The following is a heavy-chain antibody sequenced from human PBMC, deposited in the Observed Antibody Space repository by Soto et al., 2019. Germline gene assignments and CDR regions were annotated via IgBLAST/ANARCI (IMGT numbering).Heavy chain of an antibody. CDR3: ARDRPPYFGVVIDFDY. V-gene: IGHV1-18*01. Sequence: ASVKVSCKASGYTFTIYGISWVRQAPGQGLEWMGWISAYNGNTNYAQKLQGRVTMTTDTSTSTAYMELRSLRSDDTAVYYCARDRPPYFGVVIDFDYWGQGTLVTVSS. CDR1: GYTFTIYG. J-gene: IGHJ4*02. CDR2: ISAYNGNT. D-gene: IGHD3-3*01.